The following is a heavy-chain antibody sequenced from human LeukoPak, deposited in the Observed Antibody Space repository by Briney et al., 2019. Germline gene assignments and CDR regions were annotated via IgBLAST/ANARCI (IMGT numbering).Heavy chain of an antibody. Sequence: SETLSLTCAVYGGSFSGCYWSWIRQPPGKGLEWIGEINHSGSTNYNPSLKSRVTISVDTSKNQFSLKLSSVTAADTAVYYCARLKYYGSGNLYYFDYWGQGTLVTVSS. CDR2: INHSGST. CDR3: ARLKYYGSGNLYYFDY. CDR1: GGSFSGCY. D-gene: IGHD3-10*01. V-gene: IGHV4-34*01. J-gene: IGHJ4*02.